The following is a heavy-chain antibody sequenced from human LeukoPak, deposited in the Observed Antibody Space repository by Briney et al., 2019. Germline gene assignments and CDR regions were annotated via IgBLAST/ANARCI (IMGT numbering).Heavy chain of an antibody. CDR2: ISYDGSNK. D-gene: IGHD5-24*01. CDR1: GFTFNNYA. J-gene: IGHJ4*02. V-gene: IGHV3-30-3*01. CDR3: AKAAGTTIGDY. Sequence: GGSLRLSCAASGFTFNNYAMHWVRQAPGKGLEWVAVISYDGSNKYYADSVKGRFTISRDNSKNTLYLQMNSLRAEDTAVYYCAKAAGTTIGDYWGQGTLVTVSS.